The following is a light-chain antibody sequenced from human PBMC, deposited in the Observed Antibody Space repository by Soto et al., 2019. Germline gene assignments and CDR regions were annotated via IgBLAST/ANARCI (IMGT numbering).Light chain of an antibody. J-gene: IGLJ1*01. Sequence: QSALTQPASVSGSPGQSITLSCTGTSSDVGGYNYVSWYQQHPGKAPKVIIFEVSNRPSGVSNRFSGSKSGNTASLTISGLLAEDEADYYCNSYTRSRSYVFGTGTKLTVL. V-gene: IGLV2-14*01. CDR3: NSYTRSRSYV. CDR2: EVS. CDR1: SSDVGGYNY.